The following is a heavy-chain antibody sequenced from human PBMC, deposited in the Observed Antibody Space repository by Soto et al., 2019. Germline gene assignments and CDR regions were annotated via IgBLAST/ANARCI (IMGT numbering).Heavy chain of an antibody. CDR1: GGSISSSHW. Sequence: QVQLQESGPGLVKPSGTLSLSCAVSGGSISSSHWWTWVRQPPGKGLEWIGEIYHSGSTNNNPSLKSRVPISVDTSRNQFSLNLSSVTAADTAVYYCASSGGGEDYWGQGILVTVSS. J-gene: IGHJ4*02. CDR3: ASSGGGEDY. D-gene: IGHD3-16*01. CDR2: IYHSGST. V-gene: IGHV4-4*02.